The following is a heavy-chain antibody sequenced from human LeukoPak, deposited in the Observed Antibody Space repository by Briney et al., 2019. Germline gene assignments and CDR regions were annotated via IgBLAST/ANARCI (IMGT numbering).Heavy chain of an antibody. V-gene: IGHV3-7*01. Sequence: GGSLRLSCADSGSTLSNFWMTWVRQAPGKGLEWVANIKEDGSEKYYVDPVKGRFTISRDNAKNSLYLQMNSLRADDTAVYYCARSGAARYLDSWGQGTLVTVSS. J-gene: IGHJ4*02. D-gene: IGHD6-6*01. CDR1: GSTLSNFW. CDR2: IKEDGSEK. CDR3: ARSGAARYLDS.